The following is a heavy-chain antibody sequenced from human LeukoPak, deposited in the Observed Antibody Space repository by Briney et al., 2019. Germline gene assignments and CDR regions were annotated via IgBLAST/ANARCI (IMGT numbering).Heavy chain of an antibody. V-gene: IGHV4-59*01. CDR3: ARLDYGDYEDYYGMDV. Sequence: SETLSLTCTVSGGSISSYYWSWIRQPPGKGLEWIGYIYYSGSTNYNPSLKSRVTISVDTSKNQFSLKLSCVTAADTAVYYCARLDYGDYEDYYGMDVWGQGTTVTVSS. CDR2: IYYSGST. CDR1: GGSISSYY. D-gene: IGHD4-17*01. J-gene: IGHJ6*02.